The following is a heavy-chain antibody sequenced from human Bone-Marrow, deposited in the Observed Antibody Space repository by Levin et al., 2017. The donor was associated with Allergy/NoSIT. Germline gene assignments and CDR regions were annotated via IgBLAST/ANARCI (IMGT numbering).Heavy chain of an antibody. CDR1: GGSISSGGYS. CDR3: ARVVVVVAASRDYYYMDV. CDR2: IYHSGST. D-gene: IGHD2-15*01. Sequence: SETLSLTCAVSGGSISSGGYSWSWIRQPPGKGLEWIGYIYHSGSTYYNPSLKSRVTISVDRSKNQFSLKLSSVTAADTAVYYCARVVVVVAASRDYYYMDVWGKGTTVTVSS. J-gene: IGHJ6*03. V-gene: IGHV4-30-2*01.